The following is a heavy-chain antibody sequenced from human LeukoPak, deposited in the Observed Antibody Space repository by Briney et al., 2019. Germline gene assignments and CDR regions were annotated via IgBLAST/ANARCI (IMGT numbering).Heavy chain of an antibody. Sequence: SVKVSCKASGGTFSSYAISWVRQAPGQGLEWMGRIIPILGIANYAQKFQGRVTITADKSTSTAYMELSSLRSEDTAVYYCARVRDTSGWIDYWGQGTLVTVSS. V-gene: IGHV1-69*04. CDR3: ARVRDTSGWIDY. D-gene: IGHD6-19*01. J-gene: IGHJ4*02. CDR2: IIPILGIA. CDR1: GGTFSSYA.